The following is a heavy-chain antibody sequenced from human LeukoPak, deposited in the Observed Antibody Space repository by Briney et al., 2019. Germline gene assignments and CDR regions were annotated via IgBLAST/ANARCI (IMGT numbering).Heavy chain of an antibody. CDR2: ISYDGSNK. V-gene: IGHV3-30*04. J-gene: IGHJ5*02. CDR3: ARDSKWEILYLFDP. CDR1: GFTFSSYA. D-gene: IGHD1-26*01. Sequence: PGRSLRLSCAASGFTFSSYAMHWVRQAPGKGLEWVAVISYDGSNKYYADSVKGRFTISRDNSKNTLYLQMNSLRAEDTAVYYCARDSKWEILYLFDPWGQGTLVTVSS.